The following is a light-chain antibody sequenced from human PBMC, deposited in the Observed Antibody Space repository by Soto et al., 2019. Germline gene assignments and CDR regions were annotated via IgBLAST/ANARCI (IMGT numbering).Light chain of an antibody. CDR3: NSYAGSNTYV. Sequence: QSALTQHPSASGSPGQSVTISCTGTKNDIRVYDFVSWYQHHPGKSPRLIIYEVVQRPSGVPDRVPGSKPGNTASLTLSRLQAADEADYFCNSYAGSNTYVFGSGTKVTVL. CDR1: KNDIRVYDF. CDR2: EVV. V-gene: IGLV2-8*01. J-gene: IGLJ1*01.